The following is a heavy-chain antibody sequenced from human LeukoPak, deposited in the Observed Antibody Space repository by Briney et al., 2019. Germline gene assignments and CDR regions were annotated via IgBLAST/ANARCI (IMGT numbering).Heavy chain of an antibody. V-gene: IGHV3-30*02. J-gene: IGHJ4*02. CDR3: AKDYRGYSYGHFDY. CDR2: IRYDGSNK. D-gene: IGHD5-18*01. CDR1: GFIFSNYG. Sequence: GGSLRLSCAASGFIFSNYGMHWVRQAPGKGLEWVAFIRYDGSNKYYADSVKGRFTISRDNSKNTLYLQMNSLRAEDTAVYYCAKDYRGYSYGHFDYWGQGTLVTVSS.